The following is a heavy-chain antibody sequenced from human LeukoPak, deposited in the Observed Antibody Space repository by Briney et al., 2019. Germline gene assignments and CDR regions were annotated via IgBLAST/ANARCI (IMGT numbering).Heavy chain of an antibody. V-gene: IGHV3-48*03. CDR3: ARGGSYLSAFDI. D-gene: IGHD1-26*01. J-gene: IGHJ3*02. Sequence: GGSLRLSCAASGFTFSSYEMNWVRQAPGKGLEWVSYISYSVNTIYYADSVKGRFTISRDNSKNTLYLQMNSLRAEDTAVYYCARGGSYLSAFDIWGQGTMVTVSS. CDR2: ISYSVNTI. CDR1: GFTFSSYE.